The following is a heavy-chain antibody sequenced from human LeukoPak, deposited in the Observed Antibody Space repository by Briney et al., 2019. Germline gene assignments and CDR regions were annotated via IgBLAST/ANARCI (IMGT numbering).Heavy chain of an antibody. D-gene: IGHD6-13*01. CDR3: ARGDIAAAGAPLGY. Sequence: KSSETLSLTCTVSGGSISIYYWSWIRQPAGKGLEWIGRIYTSGSTNYNPPLKSRVTMSVDTSKNQFSLKLSSVTAADTAVYYCARGDIAAAGAPLGYWGQGTLVTVSS. V-gene: IGHV4-4*07. CDR2: IYTSGST. J-gene: IGHJ4*02. CDR1: GGSISIYY.